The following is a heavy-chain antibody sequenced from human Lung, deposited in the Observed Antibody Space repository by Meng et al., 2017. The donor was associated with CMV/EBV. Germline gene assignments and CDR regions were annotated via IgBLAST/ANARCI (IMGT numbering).Heavy chain of an antibody. Sequence: SETXSLXCTVSGGSIGNSNHCWVWIRQPPGKGLESIVTMYYSGITYYNPSLKARVTMSADTSKNQFSLRLTSVTAADTAMYYCARSGGNNKSYNYYGMDVWXQVTXVTVAS. V-gene: IGHV4-39*07. J-gene: IGHJ6*02. CDR1: GGSIGNSNHC. D-gene: IGHD1-14*01. CDR3: ARSGGNNKSYNYYGMDV. CDR2: MYYSGIT.